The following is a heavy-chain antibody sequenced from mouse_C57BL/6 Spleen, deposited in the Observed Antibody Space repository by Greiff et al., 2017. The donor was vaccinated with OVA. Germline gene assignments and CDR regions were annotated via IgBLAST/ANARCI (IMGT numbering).Heavy chain of an antibody. Sequence: EVQRVESGGGLVQPGGSLSLSCAASGFTFTDYYMSWVRQPPGKALEWLGFIRNKANGYTTEYSASVKGRFTISRDKSQSILYLQMNALRAEDSATYYCARFNWGQAFDYWGQGTTLTVSS. V-gene: IGHV7-3*01. D-gene: IGHD4-1*02. CDR1: GFTFTDYY. CDR3: ARFNWGQAFDY. J-gene: IGHJ2*01. CDR2: IRNKANGYTT.